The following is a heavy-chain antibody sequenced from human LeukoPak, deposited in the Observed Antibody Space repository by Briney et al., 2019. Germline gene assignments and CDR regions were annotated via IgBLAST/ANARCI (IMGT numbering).Heavy chain of an antibody. CDR3: ARARVRSGNPNYFDY. CDR1: GGSISSYY. J-gene: IGHJ4*02. CDR2: IYYSGST. Sequence: PSETLSLTCTVSGGSISSYYWSWIRQPPGKGMEWIGSIYYSGSTNYNPSLKSRVTISVDTSKNQFSLKLSSVTAADTAVYYCARARVRSGNPNYFDYWGQGTLVTVSS. V-gene: IGHV4-59*01. D-gene: IGHD2-15*01.